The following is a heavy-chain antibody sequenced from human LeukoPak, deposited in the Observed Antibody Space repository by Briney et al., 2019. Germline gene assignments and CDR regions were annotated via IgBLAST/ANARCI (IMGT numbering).Heavy chain of an antibody. CDR1: GGSISSGTW. J-gene: IGHJ3*02. CDR2: IYQSGST. V-gene: IGHV4-4*02. D-gene: IGHD6-13*01. Sequence: SETLSLTCVFSGGSISSGTWWSWVRQPPGKGLECIGEIYQSGSTKYNPSLQRRVTISVYKSKNQFSLKLTSVTAADTAVYYCAKEGVVSAGSAGFDIWGQGTMVTVSS. CDR3: AKEGVVSAGSAGFDI.